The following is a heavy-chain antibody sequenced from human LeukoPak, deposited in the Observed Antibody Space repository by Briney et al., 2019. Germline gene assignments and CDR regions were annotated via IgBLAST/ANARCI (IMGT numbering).Heavy chain of an antibody. CDR3: ARKMGCSGGSCHYFDY. CDR2: IYPGDSET. D-gene: IGHD2-15*01. Sequence: GESLKISCKGSGYSFTSYSIGWVRQMPGKGLEWMLIIYPGDSETRNSPSFQGQVTISANKSNNTAYLQWSSLKASDTAMYYCARKMGCSGGSCHYFDYWGQGTLVTVSS. V-gene: IGHV5-51*01. J-gene: IGHJ4*02. CDR1: GYSFTSYS.